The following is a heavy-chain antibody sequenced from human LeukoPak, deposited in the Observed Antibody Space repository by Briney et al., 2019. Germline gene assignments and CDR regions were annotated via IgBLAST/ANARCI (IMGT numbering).Heavy chain of an antibody. J-gene: IGHJ4*02. V-gene: IGHV3-21*04. Sequence: PGGSLRLSCAASGFILSNYRMNWVRQAPGKGLEWVSYISSSGNSREYADSVKGRFTISRDNARDSLHLQMNSLRVEDTAVYYCASRGRQQLVPTDFDYWGQGTLVTVSS. CDR2: ISSSGNSR. D-gene: IGHD6-13*01. CDR1: GFILSNYR. CDR3: ASRGRQQLVPTDFDY.